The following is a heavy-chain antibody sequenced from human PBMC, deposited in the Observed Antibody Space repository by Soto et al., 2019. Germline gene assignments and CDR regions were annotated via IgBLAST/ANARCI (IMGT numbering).Heavy chain of an antibody. CDR2: LSTTGFT. D-gene: IGHD6-13*01. V-gene: IGHV3-53*01. Sequence: EVQLVESGGGLIQPGGSLRLSCVASGFNVSSDYMNWVRQAPGKGLEWVPVLSTTGFTSYADSVKGRFTISSDSSKNTLYLQMNSLRVEDTAVYYCVRDSETSSSWSLDYWGQGVLVTVSS. J-gene: IGHJ4*02. CDR1: GFNVSSDY. CDR3: VRDSETSSSWSLDY.